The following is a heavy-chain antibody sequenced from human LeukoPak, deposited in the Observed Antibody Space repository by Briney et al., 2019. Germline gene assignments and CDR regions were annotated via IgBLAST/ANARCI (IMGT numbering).Heavy chain of an antibody. CDR1: GGSISSYY. CDR2: IYYSGST. D-gene: IGHD6-13*01. V-gene: IGHV4-59*01. Sequence: SETLSLTCTVSGGSISSYYWSWIRQPPGKGLEWIGYIYYSGSTNYNSSLKSRVTISVDTSKNQFSLKLSSVTAADTAVYYCARENRGYSSSWNWFDPWGQGTLVTVSS. J-gene: IGHJ5*02. CDR3: ARENRGYSSSWNWFDP.